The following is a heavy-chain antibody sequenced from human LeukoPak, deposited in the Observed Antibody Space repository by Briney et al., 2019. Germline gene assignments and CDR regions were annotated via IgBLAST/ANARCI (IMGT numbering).Heavy chain of an antibody. D-gene: IGHD3-10*01. J-gene: IGHJ4*02. CDR1: GFTFSSYS. Sequence: PGGSLRLSCAASGFTFSSYSMNWVRQAPGKGLEWVSSISSSSSYIYYADSVKGRFTISRDNSKNTLYLQMNSLRAEDTAVYYCAKDVYYYGSGSLNYWGQGTLVTVSS. CDR2: ISSSSSYI. CDR3: AKDVYYYGSGSLNY. V-gene: IGHV3-21*04.